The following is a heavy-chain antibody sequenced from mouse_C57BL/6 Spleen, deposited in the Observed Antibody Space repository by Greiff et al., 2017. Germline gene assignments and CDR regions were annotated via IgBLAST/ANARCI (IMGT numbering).Heavy chain of an antibody. J-gene: IGHJ2*01. CDR1: GYTFTSYW. V-gene: IGHV1-50*01. CDR3: ARKGSSPDY. CDR2: IDPSDSYT. Sequence: VKLVESGAELVKPGASVKLSCKASGYTFTSYWMQWVKQRPGQGLEWIGEIDPSDSYTNYNQKFKGKATLTVDTSSSTAYMQLSSLTSEDSAVYYCARKGSSPDYWGQGTTLTVSS. D-gene: IGHD1-1*01.